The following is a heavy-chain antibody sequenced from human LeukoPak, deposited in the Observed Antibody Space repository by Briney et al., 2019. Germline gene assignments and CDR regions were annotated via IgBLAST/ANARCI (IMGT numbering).Heavy chain of an antibody. CDR3: ARDRGSDDPIDY. V-gene: IGHV3-23*01. CDR2: ISGSGGST. D-gene: IGHD2-15*01. Sequence: GGSLRLSCAASGFTFSSHAMSWVRQAPGKGLEWVSAISGSGGSTYYADSVKGRFTISRDKSKNTLYLQMDSLRVEDTAVYYCARDRGSDDPIDYWGQGTLVTVSS. J-gene: IGHJ4*02. CDR1: GFTFSSHA.